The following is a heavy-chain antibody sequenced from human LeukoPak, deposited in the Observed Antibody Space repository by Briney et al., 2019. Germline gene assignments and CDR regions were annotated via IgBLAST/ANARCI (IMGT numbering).Heavy chain of an antibody. Sequence: ASVKVSCKVSGYTLTELSMHWVRQAPGKGLEWMGGFDPEDGETIYAQKFQGRVSMTEDTSTDTAYMELSSLRSEDTAVYYCVTYSSGWPRGFDPWGQGTLATVSS. CDR2: FDPEDGET. CDR3: VTYSSGWPRGFDP. D-gene: IGHD6-19*01. CDR1: GYTLTELS. V-gene: IGHV1-24*01. J-gene: IGHJ5*02.